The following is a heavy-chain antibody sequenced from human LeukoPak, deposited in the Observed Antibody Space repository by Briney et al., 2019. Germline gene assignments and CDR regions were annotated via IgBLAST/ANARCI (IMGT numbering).Heavy chain of an antibody. D-gene: IGHD2-15*01. Sequence: KPSEALSLTCTVSGGSISSYYWSWIRQPAGKGLEWIGRIYTSGSTNYNPSLKSRVTMSVDTSKNQFSLKLSSVTAADTAVYYCAGEEDCSGGSCYVVYWGQGTLVTVSS. V-gene: IGHV4-4*07. CDR1: GGSISSYY. CDR3: AGEEDCSGGSCYVVY. J-gene: IGHJ4*02. CDR2: IYTSGST.